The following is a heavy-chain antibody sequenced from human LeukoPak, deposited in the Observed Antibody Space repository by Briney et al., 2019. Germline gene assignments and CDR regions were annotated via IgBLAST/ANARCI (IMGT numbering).Heavy chain of an antibody. D-gene: IGHD3-10*01. Sequence: GGSRRLSCAPSGSTFSNYYMSWTRQPPGKGLEWVSYISSSSSYTNYADSVKGRFTISRDNAKNSLYLQMNSLRAEDTAVYYCARDPYYYGSGSYLWGQGTLVTVSS. CDR1: GSTFSNYY. CDR3: ARDPYYYGSGSYL. CDR2: ISSSSSYT. V-gene: IGHV3-11*06. J-gene: IGHJ4*02.